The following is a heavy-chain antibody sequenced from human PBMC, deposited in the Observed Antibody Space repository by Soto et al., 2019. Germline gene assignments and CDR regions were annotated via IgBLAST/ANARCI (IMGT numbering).Heavy chain of an antibody. CDR3: ARDSRAAAEFDY. CDR2: ISYDGSNK. D-gene: IGHD6-13*01. J-gene: IGHJ4*02. Sequence: QVQLVESGGGVVQPGRSLRLSCAASGFTFSGYAMHWVRQAPGKGLEWVAVISYDGSNKYYADSVKGRFTISRDNSKNTLYLQMNSLRAEDTAVYYCARDSRAAAEFDYWGQGTLVTVSS. CDR1: GFTFSGYA. V-gene: IGHV3-30-3*01.